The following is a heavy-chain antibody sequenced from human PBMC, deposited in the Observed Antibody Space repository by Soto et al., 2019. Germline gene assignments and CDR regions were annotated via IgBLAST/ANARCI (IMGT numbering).Heavy chain of an antibody. J-gene: IGHJ5*02. Sequence: PSETLSLTCAVYGGSFSGYYWSWIRQPPGKGLEWIGEINHSGSTNYNPSLKSRVTISVDTSKNQFSLKLSSVTAADTAVYYCARGRRIAAAGTGNWFDPWGQGTLVTVS. D-gene: IGHD6-13*01. CDR1: GGSFSGYY. CDR3: ARGRRIAAAGTGNWFDP. V-gene: IGHV4-34*01. CDR2: INHSGST.